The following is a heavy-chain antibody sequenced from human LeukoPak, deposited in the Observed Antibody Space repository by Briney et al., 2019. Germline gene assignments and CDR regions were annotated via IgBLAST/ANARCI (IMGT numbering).Heavy chain of an antibody. Sequence: SETLSLTCTVSGGSISSYYWSWIRQPPGKGLEWIGCIYYSGSTNYNPSLKSRVTISVDTSKNQFSLKLSSVTAADTAVYYCARGLSRAPKPFFGYWGQGTLVTVSS. J-gene: IGHJ4*02. D-gene: IGHD3-10*01. CDR3: ARGLSRAPKPFFGY. CDR1: GGSISSYY. V-gene: IGHV4-59*01. CDR2: IYYSGST.